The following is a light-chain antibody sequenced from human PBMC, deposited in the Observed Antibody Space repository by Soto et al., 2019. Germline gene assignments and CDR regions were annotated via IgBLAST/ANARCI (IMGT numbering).Light chain of an antibody. V-gene: IGLV1-44*01. Sequence: QSVLTQPTSASGTPGQGVTVSCSGSSSNIGTNTVNWYQQLPGTAPKLLIYSNNQRPSGVPDRFSGSKSGTSASLAISGLQSEDEADYYCAAWDDSLIGYVFGTGTKLTVL. CDR2: SNN. CDR1: SSNIGTNT. J-gene: IGLJ1*01. CDR3: AAWDDSLIGYV.